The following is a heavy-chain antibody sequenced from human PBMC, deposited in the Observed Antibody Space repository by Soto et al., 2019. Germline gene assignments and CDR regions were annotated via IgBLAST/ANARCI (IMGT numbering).Heavy chain of an antibody. CDR2: ISPSTSYI. J-gene: IGHJ3*02. Sequence: EVQLVESGGGLVKPGGSLRLSCAASGFTFSSYGMNWVRQAPGKGLEWVSSISPSTSYIYYADSVKGRFTISRDNAKNSVYLQMNSLRAEDTVVYYCARLYCRGGSCYSGDAFDIWGQGTMVTVSS. CDR3: ARLYCRGGSCYSGDAFDI. CDR1: GFTFSSYG. D-gene: IGHD2-15*01. V-gene: IGHV3-21*01.